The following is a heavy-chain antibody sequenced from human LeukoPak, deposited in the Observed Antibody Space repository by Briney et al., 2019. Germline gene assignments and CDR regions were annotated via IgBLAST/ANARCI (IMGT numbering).Heavy chain of an antibody. CDR2: ISYDGSNK. V-gene: IGHV3-30-3*01. CDR1: GFTFSSYA. J-gene: IGHJ1*01. D-gene: IGHD3-22*01. CDR3: ATYSSLNRREFQY. Sequence: HPGRSLRLSCAASGFTFSSYAMHWVRQAPGKGLEWVAVISYDGSNKYYADSVKGRFTISRDNSKNTLYLQMNSLRAEDTAVYYCATYSSLNRREFQYWGQGTLLTVSS.